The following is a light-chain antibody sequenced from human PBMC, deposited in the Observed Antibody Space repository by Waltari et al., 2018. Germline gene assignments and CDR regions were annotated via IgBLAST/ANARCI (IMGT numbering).Light chain of an antibody. J-gene: IGKJ3*01. Sequence: DIQMTQSPSFVSASVGDRISITCRASQSIRNWLAWYQQRPGKAPKLLIYSASSLQVGVPPRFSGSGSETDFTLTISSLQPEDFATYYCQQANSFPFTFGPGTKVEIK. CDR2: SAS. CDR3: QQANSFPFT. V-gene: IGKV1D-12*01. CDR1: QSIRNW.